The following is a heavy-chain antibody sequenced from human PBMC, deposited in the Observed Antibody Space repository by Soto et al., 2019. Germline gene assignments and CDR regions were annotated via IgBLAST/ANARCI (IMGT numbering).Heavy chain of an antibody. V-gene: IGHV4-39*01. Sequence: QLQLQESGPGLVKPSETLSLTCTVSGGSISSSSYYWGWIRQPPGKGLEWIGSIYYSGSTYYNPSLKSRVTISVDTSKNQFSRKLSAVTAADTAVYYCARHNAAMVTSWFDPWGQGTLVTVSS. D-gene: IGHD5-18*01. CDR3: ARHNAAMVTSWFDP. CDR2: IYYSGST. J-gene: IGHJ5*02. CDR1: GGSISSSSYY.